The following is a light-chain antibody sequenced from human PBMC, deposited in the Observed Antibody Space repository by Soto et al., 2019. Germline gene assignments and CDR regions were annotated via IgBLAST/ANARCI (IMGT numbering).Light chain of an antibody. Sequence: QSVLTQAPSASGTPGQRVTITCSGSSSNIGSNYVYWYQHLPGTAPKILIYANNERPSGVPDRFSGSKSGTSASLAISGLRSEDEADYYCAAWDDSLSGVLFGGGTQLTVL. CDR2: ANN. CDR1: SSNIGSNY. J-gene: IGLJ2*01. CDR3: AAWDDSLSGVL. V-gene: IGLV1-47*02.